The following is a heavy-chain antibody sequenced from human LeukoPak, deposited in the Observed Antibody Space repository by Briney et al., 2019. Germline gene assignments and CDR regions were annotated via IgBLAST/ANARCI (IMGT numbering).Heavy chain of an antibody. D-gene: IGHD3-3*01. CDR1: GYTLTELS. J-gene: IGHJ6*03. CDR2: FDPEDGET. V-gene: IGHV1-24*01. Sequence: ASVKVSCKVSGYTLTELSMHWVRQAPGKGLEWMGGFDPEDGETIYAQKFQGRVTMTEDTSTDTAYMELSSLRSEDTAVYYCATRQPTIFGVVILFPADGEGYYYMDVWGKGTTVTVSS. CDR3: ATRQPTIFGVVILFPADGEGYYYMDV.